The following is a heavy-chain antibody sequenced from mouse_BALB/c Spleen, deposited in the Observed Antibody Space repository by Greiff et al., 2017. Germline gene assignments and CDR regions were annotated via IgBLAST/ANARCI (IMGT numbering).Heavy chain of an antibody. CDR1: GFTFSSFG. J-gene: IGHJ2*01. D-gene: IGHD1-2*01. CDR3: ARDRATATSYFDY. CDR2: ISSGSSTI. Sequence: EVKLVESGGGLVQPGGSRKLSCAASGFTFSSFGMHWVRQAPEKGLEWVAYISSGSSTIYYADTVKGRFTISRDNPKNTLFLQMTSLRSEDTAMYYCARDRATATSYFDYWGQGTTLTVSS. V-gene: IGHV5-17*02.